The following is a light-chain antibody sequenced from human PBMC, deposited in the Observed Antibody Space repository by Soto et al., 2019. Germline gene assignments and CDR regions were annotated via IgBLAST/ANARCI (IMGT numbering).Light chain of an antibody. CDR3: TSYTASDTLV. CDR2: DVT. Sequence: QSALTQPASVSGSPGQSITISCTGTSCDVGGYNYVSWYQHHPGKAPRLMIFDVTDRPSGVSDRFSGSKSGNTASLTISGLQVEDEADYYCTSYTASDTLVFGGGTKLTVL. J-gene: IGLJ2*01. CDR1: SCDVGGYNY. V-gene: IGLV2-14*03.